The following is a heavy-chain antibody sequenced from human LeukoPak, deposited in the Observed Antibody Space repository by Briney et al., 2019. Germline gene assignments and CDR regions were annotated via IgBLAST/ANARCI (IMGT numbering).Heavy chain of an antibody. D-gene: IGHD2-8*02. CDR1: GFIFSTYW. CDR3: ARVRTEWYIDL. Sequence: GGSLRLSCTASGFIFSTYWMTWVRQAPGMGLEWVANIRQDGGEKFYVDSVKGRFFISRDNSKNSLYLQLNSLGAEDTAVYYRARVRTEWYIDLWGRGTLVTVSS. CDR2: IRQDGGEK. V-gene: IGHV3-7*01. J-gene: IGHJ2*01.